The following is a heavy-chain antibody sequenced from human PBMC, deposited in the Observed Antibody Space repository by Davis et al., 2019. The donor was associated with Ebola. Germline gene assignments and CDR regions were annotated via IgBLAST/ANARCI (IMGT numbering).Heavy chain of an antibody. Sequence: PGGSLRLSCAASGFTFSDYYMSWIRQAPGKGLEWVSAISGSGGSTYYADSVKGRFTISRDNSKNTLYLQMNSLRAEDTAVYYCAKGPAYYYYYMDVWGKGTTVTVSS. CDR3: AKGPAYYYYYMDV. V-gene: IGHV3-23*01. J-gene: IGHJ6*03. CDR2: ISGSGGST. D-gene: IGHD2-2*01. CDR1: GFTFSDYY.